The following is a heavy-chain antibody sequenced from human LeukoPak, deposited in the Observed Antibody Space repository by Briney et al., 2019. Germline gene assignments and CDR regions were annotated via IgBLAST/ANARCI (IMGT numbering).Heavy chain of an antibody. CDR1: GYSISSGYY. Sequence: PSETLSLTCTVSGYSISSGYYWVWIRQPPGKGLEWIGEINHSGSTNYNPSLKSRVTISVDTSKNQFSLKLSSVTAADTAVYYCARKSVSCWFDPWGQGTLVTVSS. CDR2: INHSGST. V-gene: IGHV4-38-2*02. J-gene: IGHJ5*02. CDR3: ARKSVSCWFDP. D-gene: IGHD5/OR15-5a*01.